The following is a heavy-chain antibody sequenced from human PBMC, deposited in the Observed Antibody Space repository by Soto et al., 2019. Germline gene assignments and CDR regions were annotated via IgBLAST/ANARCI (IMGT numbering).Heavy chain of an antibody. V-gene: IGHV1-69*13. CDR2: IIPIFGTA. D-gene: IGHD4-4*01. CDR3: ARDKLDYSNYHYYGMDV. CDR1: GGTFSSYA. J-gene: IGHJ6*02. Sequence: SVKVSCKASGGTFSSYAISWVRQAPGQGLEWMGGIIPIFGTANYAQKFQGRVTITADESTSTAYMELSSLRSEDTAVYYCARDKLDYSNYHYYGMDVWGQGTTVT.